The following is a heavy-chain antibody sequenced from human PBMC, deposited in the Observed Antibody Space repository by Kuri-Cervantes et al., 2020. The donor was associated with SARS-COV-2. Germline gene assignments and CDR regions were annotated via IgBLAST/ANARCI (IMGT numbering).Heavy chain of an antibody. J-gene: IGHJ4*01. Sequence: GESLKISCAASGFTFSSYSMNWVRQAPGKGLEWVSSISSSSSYIYYADSVKGRFTISRDNAKNSLYLQMNSLRAEDTAVYYCARVLTPLLKYYYDSSGYFDYWGQGTLVTVSS. V-gene: IGHV3-21*01. CDR1: GFTFSSYS. CDR3: ARVLTPLLKYYYDSSGYFDY. CDR2: ISSSSSYI. D-gene: IGHD3-22*01.